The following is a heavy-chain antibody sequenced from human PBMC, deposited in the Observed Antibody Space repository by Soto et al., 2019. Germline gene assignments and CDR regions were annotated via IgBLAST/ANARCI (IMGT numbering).Heavy chain of an antibody. CDR3: ARPLWRDDYNWGYFDL. V-gene: IGHV3-30-3*01. CDR2: ISYDGSNK. J-gene: IGHJ2*01. D-gene: IGHD4-4*01. CDR1: GFTFSSYA. Sequence: QVQLVESGGGVVQPGRSLRLSCAASGFTFSSYAMHWVRQAPGKGLEWVAVISYDGSNKYYADSVKGRFTISRDNSKNSLYLRMNSLRHEDTAVYYCARPLWRDDYNWGYFDLWGRGTLVTVSS.